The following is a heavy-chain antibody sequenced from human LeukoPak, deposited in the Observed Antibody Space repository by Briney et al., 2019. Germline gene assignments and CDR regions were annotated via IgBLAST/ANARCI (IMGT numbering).Heavy chain of an antibody. CDR3: ARQEPNYDSSGYYYY. Sequence: SETLSLTCTVSGGSISSSSYYWGWIRQPPGKGLEWIGSIYYSGSTYYNPSLKSRVTISVDTSKNQFSLKLSSVTAADTAVYYCARQEPNYDSSGYYYYWGQGTLVTVSS. CDR2: IYYSGST. J-gene: IGHJ4*02. V-gene: IGHV4-39*01. CDR1: GGSISSSSYY. D-gene: IGHD3-22*01.